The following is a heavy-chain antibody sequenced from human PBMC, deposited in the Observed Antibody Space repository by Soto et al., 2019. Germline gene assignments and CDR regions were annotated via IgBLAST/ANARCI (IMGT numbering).Heavy chain of an antibody. Sequence: QLQLQESGPGLMKPSETLSLTCTVSGGSITGTSYYCSWIRQAPGKGLEWIGSIYYSGSTFYNPSLKSRVSMSLDSSKNVVSLKLSSVTAADTAVYYCVREGYCGSDSCNWFDPWGQGTLVTVSS. CDR2: IYYSGST. D-gene: IGHD2-2*01. CDR3: VREGYCGSDSCNWFDP. J-gene: IGHJ5*02. V-gene: IGHV4-39*02. CDR1: GGSITGTSYY.